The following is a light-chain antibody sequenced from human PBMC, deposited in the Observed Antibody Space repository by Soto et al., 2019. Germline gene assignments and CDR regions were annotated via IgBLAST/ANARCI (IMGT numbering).Light chain of an antibody. V-gene: IGLV2-14*01. CDR3: SSYTSIITVV. CDR1: SSNIGDNY. J-gene: IGLJ2*01. CDR2: DVN. Sequence: QSVLTQPPSASGTPGQRVTISCSGSSSNIGDNYVYWYQQLPGKAPKLLIYDVNNRPSGVSDRFSGSKSGNTASLTISGLQTEDEADYYCSSYTSIITVVFGGGTKLTVL.